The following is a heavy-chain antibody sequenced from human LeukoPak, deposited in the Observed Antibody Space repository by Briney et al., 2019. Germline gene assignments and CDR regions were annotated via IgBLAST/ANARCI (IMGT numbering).Heavy chain of an antibody. CDR3: ARWAGLCTTNNCYNPFDY. Sequence: ASVKVSCKASGGTFSSYTVSWVRQAPGQGLEWMGGIIPIFGTTTFAQKFQGRVTIITDASTSTVYMELSSLRSEDTAVYYCARWAGLCTTNNCYNPFDYWGQGTLVTVSS. D-gene: IGHD2-2*02. CDR1: GGTFSSYT. J-gene: IGHJ4*02. CDR2: IIPIFGTT. V-gene: IGHV1-69*05.